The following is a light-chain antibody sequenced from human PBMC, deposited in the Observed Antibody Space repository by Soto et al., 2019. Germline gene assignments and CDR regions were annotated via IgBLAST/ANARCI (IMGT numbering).Light chain of an antibody. CDR1: QSISSW. CDR3: QQYNSYSRT. J-gene: IGKJ1*01. Sequence: DIQMTQSPSTLSASVGDRVTITCRASQSISSWLAWYQQKPGKAPKLLIYGASSLESGVPSRFSGSGSGTEFTLTISSLQPYDFATYYCQQYNSYSRTFGQGTKVEIK. V-gene: IGKV1-5*01. CDR2: GAS.